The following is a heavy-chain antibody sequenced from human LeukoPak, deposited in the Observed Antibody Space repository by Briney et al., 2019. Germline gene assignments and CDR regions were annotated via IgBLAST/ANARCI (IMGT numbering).Heavy chain of an antibody. J-gene: IGHJ4*02. CDR1: GGSISSSGYY. CDR2: INHSGST. CDR3: GRLGELLFDY. V-gene: IGHV4-39*01. D-gene: IGHD1-26*01. Sequence: SETLSLTCTVSGGSISSSGYYWGWIRQPPGKGLEWIGEINHSGSTNYNPSLKSRVTISVDTSKNQNSMKLSSVTAADTAVYYCGRLGELLFDYWGQGTLVTVSS.